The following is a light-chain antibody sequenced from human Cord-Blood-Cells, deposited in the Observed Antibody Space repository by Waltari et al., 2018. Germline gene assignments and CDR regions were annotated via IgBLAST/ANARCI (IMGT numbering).Light chain of an antibody. J-gene: IGKJ1*01. V-gene: IGKV1-33*01. Sequence: DIQMTQSPSSLSASVGDRVTITCQASQDISNYLNWYQQKPGKAPKFLIYDASKLETGVPTRFSGGGSGTNFTFTISSLQPEVMSTNYFKQKDNLPGTFGQGTKVEIK. CDR3: KQKDNLPGT. CDR1: QDISNY. CDR2: DAS.